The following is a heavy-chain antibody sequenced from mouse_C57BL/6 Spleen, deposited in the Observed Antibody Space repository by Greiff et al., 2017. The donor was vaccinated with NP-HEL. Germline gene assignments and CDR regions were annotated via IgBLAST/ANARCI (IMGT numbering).Heavy chain of an antibody. Sequence: EVQLQQSGPELVKPGASVKISCKASGYSFTDYNMNWVKQSNGKSLEWIGVINPHYGTTSYNQKFKGKATLTVDQSSSTAYMQLNSLPSEDSAVYYGARSRLAGNRGFLYCYAMDYWGQGASVTVAS. J-gene: IGHJ4*01. CDR1: GYSFTDYN. CDR2: INPHYGTT. D-gene: IGHD2-1*01. CDR3: ARSRLAGNRGFLYCYAMDY. V-gene: IGHV1-39*01.